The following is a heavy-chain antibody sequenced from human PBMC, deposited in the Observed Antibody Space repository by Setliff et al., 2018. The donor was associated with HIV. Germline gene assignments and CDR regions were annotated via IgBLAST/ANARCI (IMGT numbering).Heavy chain of an antibody. J-gene: IGHJ3*02. V-gene: IGHV4-59*12. CDR3: ARGRWPKAFDI. CDR1: GDSISSYY. CDR2: IYHTGIT. D-gene: IGHD2-15*01. Sequence: SETLSLTCTVSGDSISSYYWSWIRQPPGKGLEWIGYIYHTGITKYNPSLKSRATTSVDTSKNQFSLKLNTVTAADTAVYYCARGRWPKAFDIWGQGTMVTVSS.